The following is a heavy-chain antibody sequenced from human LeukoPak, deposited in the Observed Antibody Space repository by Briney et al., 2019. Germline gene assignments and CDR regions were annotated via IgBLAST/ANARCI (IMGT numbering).Heavy chain of an antibody. CDR1: GFIFSSYG. CDR3: ARGVDYYENSGTIDY. CDR2: AYHDEWPGNSK. V-gene: IGHV3-33*01. J-gene: IGHJ4*02. Sequence: TGGSLRLSCAASGFIFSSYGMHWVRQAPGKGLEWVAVAYHDEWPGNSKYYVDSVKGRFTVSRDNSKNTLSLQMNSLRAEDTAVYYCARGVDYYENSGTIDYWGQGTLVTVSS. D-gene: IGHD3-22*01.